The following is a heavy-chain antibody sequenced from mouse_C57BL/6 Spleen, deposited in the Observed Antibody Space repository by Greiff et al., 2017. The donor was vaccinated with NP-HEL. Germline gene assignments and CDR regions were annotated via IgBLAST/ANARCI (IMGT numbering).Heavy chain of an antibody. CDR1: GFTFSDYY. D-gene: IGHD2-4*01. V-gene: IGHV5-16*01. CDR2: INYDGSST. CDR3: ARESYYDYLNWYFDV. Sequence: EVKLMESEGGLVQPGSSMKLSCTASGFTFSDYYMAWVRQVPEKGLEWVANINYDGSSTYYLDSLKSRFIISRDNAKNILYLQMSSLKSEDTATYYCARESYYDYLNWYFDVWGTGTTVTVSS. J-gene: IGHJ1*03.